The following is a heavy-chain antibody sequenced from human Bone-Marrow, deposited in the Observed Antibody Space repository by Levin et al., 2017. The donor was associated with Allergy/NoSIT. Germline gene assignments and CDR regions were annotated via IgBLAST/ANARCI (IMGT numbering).Heavy chain of an antibody. CDR3: AGHIAAAGSYWYFDL. CDR2: IYYSGST. CDR1: GGSISSYY. V-gene: IGHV4-59*01. J-gene: IGHJ2*01. D-gene: IGHD6-13*01. Sequence: SETLSLTCTVSGGSISSYYWSWIRQPPGKGLEWIGYIYYSGSTNYNPSLKSRVTISVDTSKNQFSLKLSSVTAADTAVYYCAGHIAAAGSYWYFDLWGRGTLVTVSS.